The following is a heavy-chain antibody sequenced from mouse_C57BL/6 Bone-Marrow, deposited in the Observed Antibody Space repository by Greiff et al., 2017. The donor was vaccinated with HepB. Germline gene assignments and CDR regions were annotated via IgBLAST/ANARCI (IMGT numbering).Heavy chain of an antibody. CDR2: ISNGGGST. Sequence: EVKVVESGGGLVQPGGSLKLSCAASGFTFSDYYMYWVRQTPEKRLEWVAYISNGGGSTYYPDTVKGRFTISRDNAKNTLYLQMSRLKSEDTAMYYCARQEVLRGHYFDYWGQGTTLTVSS. V-gene: IGHV5-12*01. CDR1: GFTFSDYY. D-gene: IGHD1-1*01. J-gene: IGHJ2*01. CDR3: ARQEVLRGHYFDY.